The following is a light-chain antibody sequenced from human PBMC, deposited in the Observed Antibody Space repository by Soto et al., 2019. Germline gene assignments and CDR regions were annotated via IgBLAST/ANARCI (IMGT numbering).Light chain of an antibody. V-gene: IGLV1-44*01. J-gene: IGLJ2*01. CDR2: IND. CDR3: ATWDDSINVV. CDR1: TSNIGTNT. Sequence: QSVLTQSPSASGTPGQRVSISCSGSTSNIGTNTVSWYQHVPGTAPKLLIYINDQRPSAVPGRFSGSKSGTSASLAISGLLSEDEADYSCATWDDSINVVFGGGTKLTVL.